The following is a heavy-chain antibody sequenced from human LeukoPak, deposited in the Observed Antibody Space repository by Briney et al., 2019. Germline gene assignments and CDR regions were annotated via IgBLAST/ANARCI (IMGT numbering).Heavy chain of an antibody. V-gene: IGHV4-39*07. J-gene: IGHJ3*02. CDR2: INHSGST. CDR3: ARPYDGSALGAFDI. D-gene: IGHD3-22*01. CDR1: AGSISSGSYC. Sequence: PSETLSLTCSVSAGSISSGSYCWSWIRQPPGKGLEWIGEINHSGSTNYNPSLKSRVTISVDTSKNQFSLKLSSVTAADTAVYYCARPYDGSALGAFDIWGQGTMVTVSS.